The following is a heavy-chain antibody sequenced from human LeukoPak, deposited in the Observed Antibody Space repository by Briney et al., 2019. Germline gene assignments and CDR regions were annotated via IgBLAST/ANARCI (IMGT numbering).Heavy chain of an antibody. CDR1: GGSVSTYY. Sequence: SETLSLTCTVSGGSVSTYYWSWIRQPPGKGLEWIGYIYYSGSTSYNPSLKSRVTISVDTSKNQFSLKLNSVTAADTAVYYCARQGPLTTAVTTRTDPFDYWGQGTLVTVSS. CDR2: IYYSGST. J-gene: IGHJ4*02. D-gene: IGHD4-11*01. V-gene: IGHV4-59*08. CDR3: ARQGPLTTAVTTRTDPFDY.